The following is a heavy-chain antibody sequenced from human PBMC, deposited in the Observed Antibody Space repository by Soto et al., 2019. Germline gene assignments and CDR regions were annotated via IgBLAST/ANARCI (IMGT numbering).Heavy chain of an antibody. Sequence: SETLPLTCTVSGGSISSYYWSWIRQPPGKGLEWIGYIYYSGSTNYNPSLKSRVTISVDTSKNQFSLKLSSVTAADTAVYYCARGWEVSNYFDYWGQGTLVTVSS. CDR1: GGSISSYY. J-gene: IGHJ4*02. CDR2: IYYSGST. V-gene: IGHV4-59*01. CDR3: ARGWEVSNYFDY. D-gene: IGHD1-26*01.